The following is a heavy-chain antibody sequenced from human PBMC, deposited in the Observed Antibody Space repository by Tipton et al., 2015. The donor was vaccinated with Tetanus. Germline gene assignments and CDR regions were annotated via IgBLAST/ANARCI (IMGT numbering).Heavy chain of an antibody. Sequence: TLSLTCNVSGVSVTTYHWSWIRQPPGKGLEWLGYISHSGTTNYNPSLMSRVTLSLDTARGQFSLKLTSVTAADAAVYFCARDRRDFAYDSRGFYSPLYYFDNWGQGLRVTVSS. CDR3: ARDRRDFAYDSRGFYSPLYYFDN. J-gene: IGHJ4*02. CDR1: GVSVTTYH. CDR2: ISHSGTT. D-gene: IGHD3-22*01. V-gene: IGHV4-4*08.